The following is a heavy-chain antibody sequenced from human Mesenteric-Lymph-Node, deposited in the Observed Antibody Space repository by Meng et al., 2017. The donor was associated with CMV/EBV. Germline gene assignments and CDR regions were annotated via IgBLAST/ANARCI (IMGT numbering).Heavy chain of an antibody. CDR2: IDHKGNT. V-gene: IGHV4-61*01. CDR3: ARTMDHWNFRYYLDD. CDR1: GGSVSSGSYY. D-gene: IGHD1-7*01. Sequence: SETLSLTCTVSGGSVSSGSYYWSWIRQPPGKGLEWIGQIDHKGNTNYKAPLKSRVTISLESSKSQFSLKLSSVTAADTAVYYCARTMDHWNFRYYLDDWGQGTLVTVSS. J-gene: IGHJ4*02.